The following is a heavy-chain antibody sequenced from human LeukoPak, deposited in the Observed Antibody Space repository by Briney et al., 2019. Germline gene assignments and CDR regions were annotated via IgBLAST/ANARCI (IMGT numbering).Heavy chain of an antibody. J-gene: IGHJ4*02. CDR1: GYIFTCYY. D-gene: IGHD6-13*01. Sequence: SVKVSCKASGYIFTCYYMHGVRQAPGQGLEWMGWHHTNSGGTNYAQKFQGRVTMTRHTSISTAYKELSRLRSDDTAVYYCAREIGQQPHIPFDYWGQGTLVTVSS. CDR3: AREIGQQPHIPFDY. V-gene: IGHV1-2*02. CDR2: HHTNSGGT.